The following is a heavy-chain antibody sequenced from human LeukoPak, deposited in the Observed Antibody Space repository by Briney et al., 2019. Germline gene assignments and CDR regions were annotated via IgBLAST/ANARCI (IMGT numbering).Heavy chain of an antibody. CDR3: ARDDSYYYDSNGGRD. CDR2: IYHSGST. Sequence: PSGTLSLTCAVSGGSISSSNWWSWVRQPPGKGLEWIGEIYHSGSTNYNPSLKSRVTISVDKSKNQFSLKLSSVTAADTAVYYCARDDSYYYDSNGGRDWGQGTLVTVSS. V-gene: IGHV4-4*02. D-gene: IGHD3-22*01. CDR1: GGSISSSNW. J-gene: IGHJ4*02.